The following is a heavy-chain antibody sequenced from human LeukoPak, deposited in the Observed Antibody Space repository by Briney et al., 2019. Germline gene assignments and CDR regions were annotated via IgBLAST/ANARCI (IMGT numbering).Heavy chain of an antibody. CDR3: ARHWGSCRGGDCYTFDC. Sequence: SETLSLTCSASNASISSYYWSWIRQSPGKGLEWIGYIYNSGSTNYNPSLKSRVTISVDTSKNQFSLKLSSVTAAETAVYYSARHWGSCRGGDCYTFDCWGQGTLVTVSS. CDR1: NASISSYY. V-gene: IGHV4-59*08. CDR2: IYNSGST. J-gene: IGHJ4*02. D-gene: IGHD2-21*02.